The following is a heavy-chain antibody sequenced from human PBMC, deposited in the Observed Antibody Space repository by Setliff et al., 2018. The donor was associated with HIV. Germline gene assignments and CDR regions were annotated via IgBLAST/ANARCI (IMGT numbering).Heavy chain of an antibody. D-gene: IGHD2-8*01. CDR1: GGSINSGGYY. J-gene: IGHJ6*03. CDR2: ISYSGTT. V-gene: IGHV4-31*03. CDR3: ARVHQKVSAHYYYYVDV. Sequence: PSETLSLTCTVSGGSINSGGYYWSGIRQHAGKGLEWIGYISYSGTTYYNPSLKSRITMSLDTSKSHFSLNLSSVTAADTAVYYCARVHQKVSAHYYYYVDVWGKGTTVTVSS.